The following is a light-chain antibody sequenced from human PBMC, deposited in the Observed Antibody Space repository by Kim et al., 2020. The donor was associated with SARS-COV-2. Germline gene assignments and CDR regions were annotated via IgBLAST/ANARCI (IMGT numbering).Light chain of an antibody. Sequence: SVSSGASATPSCRASQSVSSIFAWYQQKPGPAPRLLIYAASTTAAGIPARFSGSGSGAEFTITISRLQSEYFAVYYYQQYSNWRTFGQGTKVDIK. V-gene: IGKV3-15*01. CDR2: AAS. CDR1: QSVSSI. J-gene: IGKJ1*01. CDR3: QQYSNWRT.